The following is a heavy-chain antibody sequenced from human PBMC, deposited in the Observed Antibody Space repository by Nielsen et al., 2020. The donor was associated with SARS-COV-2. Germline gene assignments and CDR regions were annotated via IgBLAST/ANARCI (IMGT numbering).Heavy chain of an antibody. CDR2: INPNSGGT. D-gene: IGHD5/OR15-5a*01. V-gene: IGHV1-2*06. Sequence: ASVKVSCKASGYTFTGYYMHWVRQAPGQGLEWMGRINPNSGGTNYAQKFQGGVTMTRDTSISTAYMELSRLRSDDTAVYYCARGDIGSRDNWFDPWGQGTLVTVSS. J-gene: IGHJ5*02. CDR3: ARGDIGSRDNWFDP. CDR1: GYTFTGYY.